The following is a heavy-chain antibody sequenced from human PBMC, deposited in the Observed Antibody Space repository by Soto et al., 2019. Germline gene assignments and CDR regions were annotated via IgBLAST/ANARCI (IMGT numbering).Heavy chain of an antibody. V-gene: IGHV4-4*02. CDR1: GGSIRGHYW. CDR3: AHQTISYTLDV. J-gene: IGHJ6*02. CDR2: IYHGGAT. D-gene: IGHD1-1*01. Sequence: QVQLQESGPGLVKPSGTLSLTCAVSGGSIRGHYWWSWVRQTPGKGLEWIGEIYHGGATYYNPSLKSRVTISTDESKNQLSLKLNSVTAADTAVYYCAHQTISYTLDVWGQGITVTVSS.